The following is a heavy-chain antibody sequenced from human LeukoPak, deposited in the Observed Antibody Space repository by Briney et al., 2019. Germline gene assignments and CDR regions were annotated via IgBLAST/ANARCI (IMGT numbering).Heavy chain of an antibody. D-gene: IGHD6-19*01. J-gene: IGHJ4*02. CDR3: ARDAQGMAVADGD. CDR1: GFTFSSYS. Sequence: AGGSLRLSCAASGFTFSSYSMNWVRQAPGKGLEWVSSISSSSSYIYYADSVKGRFTISRDNAKNSLYLQMNSLTAEDTAVYYCARDAQGMAVADGDWGQGTLVTVSS. V-gene: IGHV3-21*01. CDR2: ISSSSSYI.